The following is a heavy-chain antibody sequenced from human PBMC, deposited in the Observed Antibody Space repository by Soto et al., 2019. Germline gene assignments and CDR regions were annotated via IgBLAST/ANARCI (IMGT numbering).Heavy chain of an antibody. J-gene: IGHJ4*02. CDR2: ISGSGGST. V-gene: IGHV3-23*01. Sequence: GGSLRLSCVVSGFTFSSYAMNWVRQAPGKGLEWVSGISGSGGSTYYADSVKGQFTISRDNSKNTLYLEMNSLRVEDTAVYYCAKDATANAYYRVYHFDYWGQGTLVTVSS. CDR1: GFTFSSYA. D-gene: IGHD3-10*01. CDR3: AKDATANAYYRVYHFDY.